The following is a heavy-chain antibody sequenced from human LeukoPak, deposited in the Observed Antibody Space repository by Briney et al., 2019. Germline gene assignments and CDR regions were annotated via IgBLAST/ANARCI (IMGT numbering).Heavy chain of an antibody. CDR3: AKATGTMVRGVIIEKFDY. CDR1: GFTFSSYA. V-gene: IGHV3-23*01. Sequence: PGGSLRLSCAASGFTFSSYAMSWVRQAPGKGLEWVSAISGSGGSTYYADSVKGRFTISRDNSKNTLYLQMNSLRAEDTAVYYCAKATGTMVRGVIIEKFDYWGQGTLVTVSS. D-gene: IGHD3-10*01. CDR2: ISGSGGST. J-gene: IGHJ4*02.